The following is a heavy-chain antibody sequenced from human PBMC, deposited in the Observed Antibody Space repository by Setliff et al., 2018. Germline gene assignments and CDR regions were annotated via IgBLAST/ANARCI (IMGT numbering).Heavy chain of an antibody. CDR1: GGSINLPH. Sequence: SETLSLTCIVSGGSINLPHWSWIRQTPGKGLEWIGYISYSGSTNYNPSLRSRVSISLDTSKSQFFLKLNSVTAADTAVYYCARMSGFLYMDVWGKGTPVTVSS. J-gene: IGHJ6*03. CDR3: ARMSGFLYMDV. D-gene: IGHD3-3*01. CDR2: ISYSGST. V-gene: IGHV4-59*08.